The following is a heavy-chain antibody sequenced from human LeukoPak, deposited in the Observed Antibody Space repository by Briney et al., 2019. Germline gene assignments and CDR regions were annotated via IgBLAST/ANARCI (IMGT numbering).Heavy chain of an antibody. CDR1: GFTFSTYW. J-gene: IGHJ4*02. D-gene: IGHD3-10*01. CDR3: ASLTMIRGVIGY. CDR2: IKRDGSAK. V-gene: IGHV3-7*01. Sequence: GGSLRLSCAASGFTFSTYWMSWVRQVPGKGLEWVANIKRDGSAKYYVDSVKGRFTISRDNAKNSLYLQMNSLRAEDTAVYYCASLTMIRGVIGYWGQGTLVTVSS.